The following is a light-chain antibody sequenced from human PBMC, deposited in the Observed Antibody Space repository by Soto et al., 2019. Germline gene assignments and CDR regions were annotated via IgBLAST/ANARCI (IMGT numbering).Light chain of an antibody. CDR2: STT. J-gene: IGLJ1*01. V-gene: IGLV7-43*01. Sequence: QAVVTQEPSLTVSPGRTVTLTCASSTGPVTSGFYPHWVQQQPGQSPRSLIYSTTNKHSWTPARFSVSLLGGKAALTLSGVQPAAEPDYYCLFYYGGSYDFGAWTKLTV. CDR1: TGPVTSGFY. CDR3: LFYYGGSYD.